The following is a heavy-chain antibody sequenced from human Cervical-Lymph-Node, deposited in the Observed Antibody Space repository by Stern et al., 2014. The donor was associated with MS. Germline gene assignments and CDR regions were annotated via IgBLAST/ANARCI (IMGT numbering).Heavy chain of an antibody. CDR3: ARATDL. J-gene: IGHJ5*02. CDR2: SYYRGNT. Sequence: QLQLQESGPGLLRPSETLSLTCTVSGASITSYYWSWIRQPPGKGLEGVGYSYYRGNTNYNASLKGRVAIPIGTSKTQFSLRLSSVTAADTAVYYCARATDLWGQGTLVTVSS. CDR1: GASITSYY. V-gene: IGHV4-59*01.